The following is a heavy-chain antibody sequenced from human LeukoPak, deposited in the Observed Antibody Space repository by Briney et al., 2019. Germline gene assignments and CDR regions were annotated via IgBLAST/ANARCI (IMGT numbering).Heavy chain of an antibody. V-gene: IGHV6-1*01. CDR3: ARVDYYGSGSYYNVGFWFDP. CDR1: GDSVSSNSAA. D-gene: IGHD3-10*01. J-gene: IGHJ5*02. Sequence: SETLSLTCAISGDSVSSNSAAWNWIRQSPSRGLEWLGRTYYRSKWYNDYAVSAKSRITINPDTSKNQFSLQLNSVTPEDTAVYYCARVDYYGSGSYYNVGFWFDPWGQGTLVTVSS. CDR2: TYYRSKWYN.